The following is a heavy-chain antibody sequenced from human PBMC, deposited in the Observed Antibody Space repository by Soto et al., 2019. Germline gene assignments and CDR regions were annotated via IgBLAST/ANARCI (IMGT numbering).Heavy chain of an antibody. CDR2: ISPDGDNK. Sequence: QVQLVESGGGVVQPGRSLRLSCAASGFTFNSYAMQWVRQAPGKGLEWVAVISPDGDNKYYADSVKGRFSISRDNSKNTLYLHLNSLRVDDTAVYYCASRFCSSTICRPWGQGTLVTVSS. V-gene: IGHV3-30-3*01. CDR1: GFTFNSYA. D-gene: IGHD2-2*01. CDR3: ASRFCSSTICRP. J-gene: IGHJ5*02.